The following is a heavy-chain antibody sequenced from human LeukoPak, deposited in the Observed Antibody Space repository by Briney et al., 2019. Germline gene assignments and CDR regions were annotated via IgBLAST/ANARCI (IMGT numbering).Heavy chain of an antibody. CDR2: IYYSGST. Sequence: SETLSLTCTVSGGSISSYYWSWIRQPPGKGLEWIGYIYYSGSTNYNPSLKSRVTISVDTSKNQFSLKLSSVTAADTAVYYSAREGYYYDSSGYYTFDYWGQGTLVTVSS. J-gene: IGHJ4*02. V-gene: IGHV4-59*01. CDR3: AREGYYYDSSGYYTFDY. CDR1: GGSISSYY. D-gene: IGHD3-22*01.